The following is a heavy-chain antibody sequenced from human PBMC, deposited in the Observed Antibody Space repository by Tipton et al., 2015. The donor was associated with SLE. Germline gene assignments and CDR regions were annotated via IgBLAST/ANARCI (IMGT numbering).Heavy chain of an antibody. CDR1: DGSITSYY. D-gene: IGHD2-8*01. V-gene: IGHV4-59*08. CDR2: IYYTGTT. Sequence: GLVKPSETLSLTCSVSDGSITSYYWSWIWQPPGKELEWIGHIYYTGTTYYNPSLKSRLTLSMDTSKNQFSLRVSSVTAADTAVYYCARRYGTSFDYWDQGTLVTVSS. CDR3: ARRYGTSFDY. J-gene: IGHJ4*02.